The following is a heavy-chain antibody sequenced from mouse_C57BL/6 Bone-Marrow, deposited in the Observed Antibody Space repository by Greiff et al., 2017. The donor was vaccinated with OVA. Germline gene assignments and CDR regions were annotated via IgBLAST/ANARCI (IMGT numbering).Heavy chain of an antibody. J-gene: IGHJ3*01. CDR2: ISYDGSN. Sequence: EVKLMESGPGLVKPSQSLSLTCSVTGYSITSGYYWNWIRQFPGNKLEWMGYISYDGSNNYNPSLKNRISITRDTSKNQFFLNLNSVTTEDTATYYCARFEYGAYCGQGTLVTVSA. D-gene: IGHD5-1*01. V-gene: IGHV3-6*01. CDR1: GYSITSGYY. CDR3: ARFEYGAY.